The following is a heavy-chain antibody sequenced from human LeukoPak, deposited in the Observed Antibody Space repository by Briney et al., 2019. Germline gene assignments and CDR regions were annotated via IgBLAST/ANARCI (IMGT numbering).Heavy chain of an antibody. D-gene: IGHD3-22*01. Sequence: ASVKVSCKASGYTFTSYGISWVRQAPGQGLEWMGWISAYNGNTNYAQKLQGRVTMTTDTSTSTAYMDLRSLRSDDTAVYYCARAREYYYDSTRDYWGEGTLVTVSS. J-gene: IGHJ4*02. CDR1: GYTFTSYG. CDR3: ARAREYYYDSTRDY. V-gene: IGHV1-18*01. CDR2: ISAYNGNT.